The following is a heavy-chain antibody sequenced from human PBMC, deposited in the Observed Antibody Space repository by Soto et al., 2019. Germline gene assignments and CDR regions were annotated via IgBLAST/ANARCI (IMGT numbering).Heavy chain of an antibody. CDR2: ISWNSGSI. CDR1: GFTFDDYA. J-gene: IGHJ4*02. Sequence: EVQLVESGGGLVQPGRSLRLSCAASGFTFDDYAMHWVRQAPGKGLEWVSGISWNSGSIGYADSVKGRFTISRDNAKNSLYLQINSLRAEDTALYYCATQGRQWLAYFDYWGQGTLVTVSS. V-gene: IGHV3-9*01. CDR3: ATQGRQWLAYFDY. D-gene: IGHD6-19*01.